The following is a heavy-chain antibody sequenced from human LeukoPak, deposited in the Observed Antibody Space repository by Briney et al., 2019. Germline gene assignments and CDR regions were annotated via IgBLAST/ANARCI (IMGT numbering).Heavy chain of an antibody. Sequence: SETLSLTCAVYGGSFSGYYWSWIRQPPGKGLEWIGEINHSGSTNYNPSLKSRVTISVDTSKNQFSLKLSSVTAADTAVYYCARCYPVSAFDIWGQGTMVTVSS. CDR1: GGSFSGYY. CDR3: ARCYPVSAFDI. V-gene: IGHV4-34*01. CDR2: INHSGST. J-gene: IGHJ3*02. D-gene: IGHD3-16*02.